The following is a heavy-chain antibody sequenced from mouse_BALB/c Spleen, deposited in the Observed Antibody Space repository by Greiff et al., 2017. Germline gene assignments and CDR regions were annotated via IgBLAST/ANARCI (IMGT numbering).Heavy chain of an antibody. D-gene: IGHD2-12*01. J-gene: IGHJ4*01. CDR1: GFNIKDYY. CDR3: NAPLYSHDVDY. Sequence: EVQLHQSGAELVRSGASVKLSCTASGFNIKDYYMHWVKQRPEQGLEWIGWIDPENGDTEYAPKFQGKATMTADTSSNTAYLQLSSLTSEDTAVYYCNAPLYSHDVDYWGQGTSVTVSS. V-gene: IGHV14-4*02. CDR2: IDPENGDT.